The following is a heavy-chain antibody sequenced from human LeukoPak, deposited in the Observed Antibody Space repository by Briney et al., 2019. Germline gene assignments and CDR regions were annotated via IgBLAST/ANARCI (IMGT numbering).Heavy chain of an antibody. CDR1: GYTFSNYG. J-gene: IGHJ4*02. D-gene: IGHD4-17*01. CDR3: ARVGDYEASNDY. Sequence: SVKVSCKTSGYTFSNYGISWVRQAPGQGLEWMGGIIPIFGTANYAQKFQGRVTITADESTSTAYMELSSLRSEDTAVYYCARVGDYEASNDYWGQGTLVTVSS. V-gene: IGHV1-69*13. CDR2: IIPIFGTA.